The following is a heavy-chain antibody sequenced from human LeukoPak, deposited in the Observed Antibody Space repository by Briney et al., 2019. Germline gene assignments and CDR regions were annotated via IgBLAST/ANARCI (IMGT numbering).Heavy chain of an antibody. CDR3: ARVPLENWNPHWYCYYYMDV. Sequence: ASVKVSCKAFGYTFTSYGISWVRQAPGQGLEWMGWISAYNGNTNYAQKLQGRVTMTTDTSTSTAYMELRSLGSDDTAVYYCARVPLENWNPHWYCYYYMDVWGKGTTVTVSS. CDR2: ISAYNGNT. D-gene: IGHD1-1*01. V-gene: IGHV1-18*04. CDR1: GYTFTSYG. J-gene: IGHJ6*03.